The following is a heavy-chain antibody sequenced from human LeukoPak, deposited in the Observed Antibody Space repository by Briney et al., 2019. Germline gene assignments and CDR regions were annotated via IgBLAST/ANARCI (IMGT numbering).Heavy chain of an antibody. D-gene: IGHD3-10*01. CDR2: ISSSSSYI. CDR1: GCTFSSYS. V-gene: IGHV3-21*01. J-gene: IGHJ4*02. Sequence: PGGSLRLSCAASGCTFSSYSMNWVREAPGKGLEWVSSISSSSSYIYYADSVKGRFTISRDNAKNSLYLQMNSLRAEDTAVYYCARTSLWNRHRHFDYWGQGTLVTVSS. CDR3: ARTSLWNRHRHFDY.